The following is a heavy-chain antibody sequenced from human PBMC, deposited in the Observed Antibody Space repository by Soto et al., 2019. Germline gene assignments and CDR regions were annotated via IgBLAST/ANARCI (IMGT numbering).Heavy chain of an antibody. Sequence: QVQVVQSGAEVKKPGSSVKVSCKASGGTFSTYTISWVRQAPGQGLEWMGRIIPILGIAKYAQKFQGRVTITADRSTSTVYMDLTSLRSEDTAVYYCARGQQPTYFFVYWGQGTLVTVSS. CDR2: IIPILGIA. CDR1: GGTFSTYT. V-gene: IGHV1-69*02. D-gene: IGHD6-13*01. J-gene: IGHJ4*02. CDR3: ARGQQPTYFFVY.